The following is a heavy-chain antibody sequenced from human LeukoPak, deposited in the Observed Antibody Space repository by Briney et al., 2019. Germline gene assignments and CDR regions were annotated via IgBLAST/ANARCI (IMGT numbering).Heavy chain of an antibody. CDR3: ARGIVVVPVAILTPFDY. CDR2: ISSSSSYI. V-gene: IGHV3-21*01. D-gene: IGHD2-2*02. CDR1: GFTFSSYS. Sequence: PGGSLRLSCAASGFTFSSYSMNWVRQAPGKGLGWVSSISSSSSYIYYADSVKGRFTISRDNAKNSLYLQMNSLRAEDTAVYYCARGIVVVPVAILTPFDYWGQGTLVTVSS. J-gene: IGHJ4*02.